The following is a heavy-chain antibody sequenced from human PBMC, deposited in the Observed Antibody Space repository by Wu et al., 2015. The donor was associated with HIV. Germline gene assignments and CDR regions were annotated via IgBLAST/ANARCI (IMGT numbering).Heavy chain of an antibody. CDR3: ARVVRNYCSGGSCPNDY. J-gene: IGHJ4*02. Sequence: QVQLVQSGAEVKKPGASVKVSCKASRYTFTGYYLHWVRQAPGQGLEWMGWINPNSGVTNYAQKFQGRVTMTRDTSISTAYMELSRLRSDDTAIYYCARVVRNYCSGGSCPNDYWGTXERWSPSPQ. D-gene: IGHD2-15*01. CDR2: INPNSGVT. V-gene: IGHV1-2*02. CDR1: RYTFTGYY.